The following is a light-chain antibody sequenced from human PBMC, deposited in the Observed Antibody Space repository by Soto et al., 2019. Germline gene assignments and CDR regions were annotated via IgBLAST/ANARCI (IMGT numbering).Light chain of an antibody. V-gene: IGKV3-20*01. CDR3: QRYDSLRT. CDR1: QSISDT. J-gene: IGKJ1*01. CDR2: GAS. Sequence: EIVLTQSPATLSVSPGGRATLSCRTSQSISDTLAWYQQKPGQAPRLLIYGASNRATGIPDRFSGSGSGTDFTLTITRLEPEDFAMYYCQRYDSLRTFGQGTKVDIK.